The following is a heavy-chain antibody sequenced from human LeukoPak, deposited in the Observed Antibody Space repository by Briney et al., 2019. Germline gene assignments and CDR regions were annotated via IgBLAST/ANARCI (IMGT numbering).Heavy chain of an antibody. D-gene: IGHD2-2*01. CDR2: INHSGST. Sequence: SETLSLTCAVYGGSFSGYYWSWIRQPPGKGLEWIGEINHSGSTNYNPPLKSRVTISVDTSKNQFSLKLSSVTAADTAVYYCARGRRRVGSSTSFDPWGQGTLVTVSS. CDR3: ARGRRRVGSSTSFDP. CDR1: GGSFSGYY. V-gene: IGHV4-34*01. J-gene: IGHJ5*02.